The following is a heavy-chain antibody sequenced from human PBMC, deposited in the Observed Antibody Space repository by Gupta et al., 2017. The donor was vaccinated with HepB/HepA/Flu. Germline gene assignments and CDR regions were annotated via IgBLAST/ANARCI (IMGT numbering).Heavy chain of an antibody. CDR2: ISGSGGST. CDR3: ARPPTLTTFGY. CDR1: GFSFGSYG. J-gene: IGHJ4*02. V-gene: IGHV3-23*01. Sequence: EVQLLESGGGLVQLGGSLRLSCPASGFSFGSYGMSWVRQAPGKGLEWVSGISGSGGSTDYADSVKGRFTISRDNSKNTLHLEMNSLRAEDTALYYCARPPTLTTFGYWGQGTLGTVSP. D-gene: IGHD3-16*01.